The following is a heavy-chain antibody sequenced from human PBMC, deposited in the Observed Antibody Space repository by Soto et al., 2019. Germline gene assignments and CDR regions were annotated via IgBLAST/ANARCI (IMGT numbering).Heavy chain of an antibody. V-gene: IGHV3-53*01. Sequence: GGALRLSCAAFGFTLDKYTMGWVRQAPGKGLEWVAESFSSGGTQYADSVKGRFTISRDNSRNMVFLQMNGLRVEDTALYYCARDREPDGIWTFDSWGQGALVTVSS. CDR2: SFSSGGT. J-gene: IGHJ4*02. CDR3: ARDREPDGIWTFDS. D-gene: IGHD3-9*01. CDR1: GFTLDKYT.